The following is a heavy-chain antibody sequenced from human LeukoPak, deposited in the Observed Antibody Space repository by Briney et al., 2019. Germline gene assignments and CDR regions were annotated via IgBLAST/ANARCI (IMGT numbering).Heavy chain of an antibody. CDR3: VRDWDY. Sequence: GGSLRLSCVASGFTFSSYWITWVRQAPGKGLKWVANINQAGSETYYADSVKGRFTISRDNARNSLYLQMNSLRAEDTAVYYCVRDWDYWGQGILVTVSP. V-gene: IGHV3-7*01. CDR2: INQAGSET. J-gene: IGHJ4*02. CDR1: GFTFSSYW.